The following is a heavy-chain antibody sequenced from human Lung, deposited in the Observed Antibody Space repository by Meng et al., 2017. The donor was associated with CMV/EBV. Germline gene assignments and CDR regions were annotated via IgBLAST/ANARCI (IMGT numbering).Heavy chain of an antibody. CDR3: ARNRYCSSTTCYVDY. D-gene: IGHD2-2*01. J-gene: IGHJ4*01. V-gene: IGHV1-18*01. CDR2: ISAYNGNT. Sequence: ASXXVSCKASGYTFTSYGISWVRQAPGQGLEWMGWISAYNGNTNYAQKLQGRVTMTTDTSTSTAYMELRSLRSDDTAVYYCARNRYCSSTTCYVDYWGQGTLVTFSS. CDR1: GYTFTSYG.